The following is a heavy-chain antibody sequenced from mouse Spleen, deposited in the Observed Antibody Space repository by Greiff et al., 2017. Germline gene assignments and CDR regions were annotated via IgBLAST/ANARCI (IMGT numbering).Heavy chain of an antibody. D-gene: IGHD1-2*01. V-gene: IGHV14-4*01. CDR2: IDPENGDT. CDR1: GFNIKDDY. J-gene: IGHJ1*01. Sequence: EVQLQQSGAELVRPGASVKLSCTASGFNIKDDYMHWVKQRPEQGLEWIGWIDPENGDTEYASKFQGKATITADTSSNTAYLQLSSLTSEDTAVYYCTTTASRYWYFDVWGAGTTVTVSS. CDR3: TTTASRYWYFDV.